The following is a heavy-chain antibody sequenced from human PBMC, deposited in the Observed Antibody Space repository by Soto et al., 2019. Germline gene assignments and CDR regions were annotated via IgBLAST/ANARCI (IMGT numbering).Heavy chain of an antibody. CDR2: IYYSGST. J-gene: IGHJ5*02. Sequence: SETLSLTCTVSGGSISSGDYYWSWIRQPPGKGLEWIGYIYYSGSTYYNPSLKSRVTISVDTSKNQFSLKLSSVTAAGTAVYYCARAIYDFWSGSPAQWFEPWGKGTLVSVSS. D-gene: IGHD3-3*01. V-gene: IGHV4-30-4*01. CDR1: GGSISSGDYY. CDR3: ARAIYDFWSGSPAQWFEP.